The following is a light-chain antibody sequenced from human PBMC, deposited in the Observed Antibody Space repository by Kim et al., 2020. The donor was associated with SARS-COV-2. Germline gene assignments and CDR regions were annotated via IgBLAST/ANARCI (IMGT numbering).Light chain of an antibody. V-gene: IGKV3-20*01. CDR1: QSVTSNY. J-gene: IGKJ1*01. Sequence: SPGETATLACRASQSVTSNYLAWYQQNPGQAPRLLIYGASGRAPGTPDKFSGSGSGTDFTLTISRLEPEDFAVYFCQQYGNAPWTFGQGTKVDIK. CDR2: GAS. CDR3: QQYGNAPWT.